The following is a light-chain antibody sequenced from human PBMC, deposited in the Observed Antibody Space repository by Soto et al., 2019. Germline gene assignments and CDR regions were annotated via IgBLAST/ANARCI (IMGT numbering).Light chain of an antibody. CDR2: RNN. J-gene: IGLJ2*01. Sequence: QPVLTQPPSASGTPGQTVTISCSGSSSHIGSAYIYWYQYLPGTAPKLLIYRNNQRPSGVPDRFSASKSGTSASLAISGLRSEDEADYYCAAWDDKLVVFGGGTKLTV. CDR3: AAWDDKLVV. CDR1: SSHIGSAY. V-gene: IGLV1-47*01.